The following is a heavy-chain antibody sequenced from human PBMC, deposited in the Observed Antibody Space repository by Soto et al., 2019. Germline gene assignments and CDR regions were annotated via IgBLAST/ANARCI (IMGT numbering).Heavy chain of an antibody. CDR1: CFTFISFE. CDR3: VRQAFSYSYAHPYFFDY. V-gene: IGHV3-48*03. Sequence: GGSLRLSCASSCFTFISFEMNWVRQAPGRGLEWIAFITSSGRTMSYGDSVKGRFTVSRDNVDNSVYLQMNSLRAEDSAVYYCVRQAFSYSYAHPYFFDYWGQGTLVTVSS. CDR2: ITSSGRTM. D-gene: IGHD3-16*02. J-gene: IGHJ4*02.